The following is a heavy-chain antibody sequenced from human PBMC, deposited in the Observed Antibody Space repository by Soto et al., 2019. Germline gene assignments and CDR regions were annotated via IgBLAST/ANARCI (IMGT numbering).Heavy chain of an antibody. J-gene: IGHJ4*02. CDR2: IWYDGSNK. CDR3: ARVGDASSWYSAFDY. D-gene: IGHD6-13*01. Sequence: QVQLVESGGGVVQPGRSLRLSCAASGFTFSSYGMHWVRQAPGKGLEWVAVIWYDGSNKYYADSVKGRFTISRDNSKNTLYLQMNSLRAEDTAVYYCARVGDASSWYSAFDYWGQGTLVTVSS. CDR1: GFTFSSYG. V-gene: IGHV3-30*19.